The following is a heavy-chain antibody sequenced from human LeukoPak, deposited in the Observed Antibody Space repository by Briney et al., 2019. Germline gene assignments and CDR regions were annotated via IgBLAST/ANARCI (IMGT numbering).Heavy chain of an antibody. CDR3: ARDLTDYYGSGSPTFDY. J-gene: IGHJ4*02. CDR2: INPNTGGT. Sequence: ASVKVSCKASGYTFTGYHLHWVRQAPGQGLEWMGWINPNTGGTNYAQKLQDRVTMTTDTSTSTAYMELRSLRSDDTAVYYCARDLTDYYGSGSPTFDYWGQGTLVTVSS. CDR1: GYTFTGYH. D-gene: IGHD3-10*01. V-gene: IGHV1-2*02.